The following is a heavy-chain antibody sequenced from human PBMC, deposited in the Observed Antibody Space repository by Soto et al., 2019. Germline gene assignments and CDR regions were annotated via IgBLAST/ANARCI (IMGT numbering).Heavy chain of an antibody. D-gene: IGHD2-15*01. CDR2: IYPGDSDT. CDR1: GYSFTTYW. V-gene: IGHV5-51*01. Sequence: GESLKISCKGYGYSFTTYWIGWVRQMPGKGLEWMGVIYPGDSDTRYSPSFQGQVTISAGKSISTAYLQWSSLKAPDTAMYYCARHASGYFDAFDIWGQGTMVT. J-gene: IGHJ3*02. CDR3: ARHASGYFDAFDI.